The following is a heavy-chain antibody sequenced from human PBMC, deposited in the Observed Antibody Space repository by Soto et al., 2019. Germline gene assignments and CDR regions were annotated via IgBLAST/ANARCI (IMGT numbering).Heavy chain of an antibody. Sequence: QVQLVQSGAEVKKPGASVRVSCRASGYTFTNYDINWVRQAIGQGLEWIGWMNPNSGHTGYAQSFQGRVTMTRNTSINTGYMELSSLPSDDTAIYYCARATTVMRPSYDYFLQTYDIDSWGQGPLVTVSS. J-gene: IGHJ4*02. CDR1: GYTFTNYD. CDR2: MNPNSGHT. D-gene: IGHD4-4*01. CDR3: ARATTVMRPSYDYFLQTYDIDS. V-gene: IGHV1-8*01.